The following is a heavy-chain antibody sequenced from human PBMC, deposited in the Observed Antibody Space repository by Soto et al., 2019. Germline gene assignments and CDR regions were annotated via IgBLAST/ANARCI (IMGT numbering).Heavy chain of an antibody. V-gene: IGHV4-39*01. CDR2: IYYSGST. J-gene: IGHJ4*02. Sequence: SETLSLTCTVSCGSISSSSYYWGWIRQPPGKGLEWIGSIYYSGSTYYNPSLKSRVTISVDTSKNQFSLKLSSVTAADTAVYYCARLSSTAFDYWGQGTLVTVSS. CDR1: CGSISSSSYY. CDR3: ARLSSTAFDY. D-gene: IGHD3-3*02.